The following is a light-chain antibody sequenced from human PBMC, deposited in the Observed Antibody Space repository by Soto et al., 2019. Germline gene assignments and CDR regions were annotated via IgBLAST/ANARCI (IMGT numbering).Light chain of an antibody. Sequence: EIVLTQSPGTLSLSPGERATLSCRASQSVSSSYLAWYQQKPGQAPRLLIYGASSRATGIPDRFSGSGSGTDFTLTISRLEPEDFDVYYCQQYGSSPAWTFGQGTKVEIK. CDR1: QSVSSSY. V-gene: IGKV3-20*01. CDR2: GAS. J-gene: IGKJ1*01. CDR3: QQYGSSPAWT.